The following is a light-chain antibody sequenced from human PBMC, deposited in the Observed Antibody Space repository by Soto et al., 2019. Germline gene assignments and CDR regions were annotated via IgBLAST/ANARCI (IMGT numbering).Light chain of an antibody. V-gene: IGLV2-14*01. CDR2: AVS. J-gene: IGLJ2*01. Sequence: QSALTQPASVSGSPGQSITISCTGTSSDVGGYNYVSWYQQHPGKAPKLMIYAVSNRPSGVSNRFSGSKSGNTASLTISGLQAEDEADYCCSSYTSSSTVVFGGGTKLTVL. CDR3: SSYTSSSTVV. CDR1: SSDVGGYNY.